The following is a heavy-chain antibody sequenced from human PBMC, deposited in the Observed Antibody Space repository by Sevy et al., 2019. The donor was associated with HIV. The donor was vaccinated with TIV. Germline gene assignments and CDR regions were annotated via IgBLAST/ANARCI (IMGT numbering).Heavy chain of an antibody. CDR3: AGGVRWTYWYFDL. J-gene: IGHJ2*01. CDR2: ISYDGSNK. Sequence: GGSLRLSCAASGFTFSSYAMHWVRQAPGKGLEWVAVISYDGSNKYYADSVKGRFTISRDNSKNTLYLQMNSLGAEDTAVYYCAGGVRWTYWYFDLWGRGTLVTVSS. V-gene: IGHV3-30*14. D-gene: IGHD4-17*01. CDR1: GFTFSSYA.